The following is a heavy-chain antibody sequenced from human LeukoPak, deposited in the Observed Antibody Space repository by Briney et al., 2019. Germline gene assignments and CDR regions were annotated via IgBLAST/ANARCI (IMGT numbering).Heavy chain of an antibody. J-gene: IGHJ4*02. CDR2: ISPSGGIT. CDR3: AKAAQVAGRPNLGGHFDY. CDR1: GFTFSSYS. D-gene: IGHD6-6*01. V-gene: IGHV3-23*01. Sequence: GGSLRLSCAASGFTFSSYSMNWVRQAPGKGLEWVSGISPSGGITYYTDSVKGRFTISRDDSKHTVSLQMNSLRAEDTAVYYCAKAAQVAGRPNLGGHFDYWGQGTLVTVSS.